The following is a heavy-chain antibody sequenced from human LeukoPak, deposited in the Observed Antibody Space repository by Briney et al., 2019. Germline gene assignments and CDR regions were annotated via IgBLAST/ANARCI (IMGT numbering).Heavy chain of an antibody. CDR1: GFTFSSYA. CDR2: ISGSGGST. V-gene: IGHV3-23*01. D-gene: IGHD6-19*01. Sequence: SGGSLRLSCAASGFTFSSYAMSWVRQAPGKGLEWVSAISGSGGSTYYADSVKGRFTISRDNSKNTLCLQLISLRAEDTAVYYCAKDSSGWYSDYWGQGTLVTVSS. J-gene: IGHJ4*02. CDR3: AKDSSGWYSDY.